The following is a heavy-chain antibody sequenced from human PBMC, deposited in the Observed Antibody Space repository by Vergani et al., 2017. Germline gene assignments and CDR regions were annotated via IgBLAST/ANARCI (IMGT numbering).Heavy chain of an antibody. CDR2: LTVGGGST. CDR3: VKDAGGYESFYDS. J-gene: IGHJ4*02. CDR1: GFTFSTYA. V-gene: IGHV3-23*01. Sequence: EVQLLESGGSLKQPGGSVRLSCAASGFTFSTYAMHWVRQAPGKGLEWVSALTVGGGSTYYADSFKGRFIISRDNSRNTLYLQMNSLRPEDTATYYCVKDAGGYESFYDSWGQGTLVTVSS. D-gene: IGHD5-12*01.